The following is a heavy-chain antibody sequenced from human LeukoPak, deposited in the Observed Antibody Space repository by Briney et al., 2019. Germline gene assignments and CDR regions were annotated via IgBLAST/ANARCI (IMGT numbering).Heavy chain of an antibody. V-gene: IGHV1-69*05. D-gene: IGHD3-9*01. CDR3: ARGRGPGLYDILTGYYSAHDAFDI. J-gene: IGHJ3*02. Sequence: SVKVSCKASGGTFSSYAISWVRQAPGQGLEWMGGIIPIFGTPNYAQKFQGRVTITTDESTSTAYMELSSLRSEDTAVYYCARGRGPGLYDILTGYYSAHDAFDIWGQGTMVTVSS. CDR2: IIPIFGTP. CDR1: GGTFSSYA.